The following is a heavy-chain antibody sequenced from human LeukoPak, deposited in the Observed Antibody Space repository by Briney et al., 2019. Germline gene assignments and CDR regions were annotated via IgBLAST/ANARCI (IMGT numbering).Heavy chain of an antibody. CDR2: ISYDGSNK. D-gene: IGHD3-10*01. V-gene: IGHV3-30*18. J-gene: IGHJ4*02. CDR3: VKDRVWFGELLNPLFDN. Sequence: GGSLRLSCAASGFTLSSYGMHWVRQAPGKGLEWVAVISYDGSNKYYADSVKGRFTISRDNSKNSLYLQMNSLRAEDTALYYCVKDRVWFGELLNPLFDNWGQGTRVTVSS. CDR1: GFTLSSYG.